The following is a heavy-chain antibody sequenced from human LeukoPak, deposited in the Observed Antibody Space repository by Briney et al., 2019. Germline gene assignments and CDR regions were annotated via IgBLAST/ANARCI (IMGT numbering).Heavy chain of an antibody. CDR2: INPNSGGT. V-gene: IGHV1-2*02. J-gene: IGHJ4*02. CDR1: GYTFTDYY. D-gene: IGHD2-21*01. Sequence: ASVKVSCKASGYTFTDYYMYWVRQAPGPGLEWMGWINPNSGGTAYAQKFQGRVTLIRDTSISTAYMELSRLTSDDTAVYYCARGRYCGETTCSDFDSWGQGTLVTVSS. CDR3: ARGRYCGETTCSDFDS.